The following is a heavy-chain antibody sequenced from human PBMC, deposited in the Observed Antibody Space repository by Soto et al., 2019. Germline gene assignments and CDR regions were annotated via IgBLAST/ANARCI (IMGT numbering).Heavy chain of an antibody. J-gene: IGHJ4*02. CDR1: GFTFSSYG. D-gene: IGHD6-19*01. CDR3: ERDEGDSGWYYFDY. CDR2: IWYDGSNK. Sequence: QVQLVESGGGVVQPGRSLRLSCAASGFTFSSYGMHWVRQAPGKGLEWVAVIWYDGSNKFYADSVKGRFTISRDNSTNTLYLQMNSLRAEDTAVYYCERDEGDSGWYYFDYWGQGTLVTVSS. V-gene: IGHV3-33*01.